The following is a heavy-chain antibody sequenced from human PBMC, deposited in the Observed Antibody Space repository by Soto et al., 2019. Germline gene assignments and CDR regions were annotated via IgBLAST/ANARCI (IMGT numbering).Heavy chain of an antibody. CDR3: ARDRIAVAGYYFDY. Sequence: QVQLVQSGAEVKKPGASVKVSCKASGYTFTGYYMHWVRQAPGQGFEWMGWINPNSGDTNYAQKFQGWVTMTRDTSISTAYMELSRLRSDDTAVYYCARDRIAVAGYYFDYWGQGTLVTVSS. CDR1: GYTFTGYY. V-gene: IGHV1-2*04. CDR2: INPNSGDT. D-gene: IGHD6-19*01. J-gene: IGHJ4*02.